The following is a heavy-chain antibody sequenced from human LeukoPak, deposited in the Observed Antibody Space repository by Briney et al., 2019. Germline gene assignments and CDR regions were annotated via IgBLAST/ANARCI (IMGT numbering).Heavy chain of an antibody. Sequence: PSETLSLTCTVSGGPISSYYWSWIRQPPGKGLEWIGYIYYSGSTNYNPSLKSRVTISVDTSKNQFSLKLSSVTAADTAVYYCAYDSSGYSYHAFDIWGQGTMVTVSS. V-gene: IGHV4-59*01. CDR2: IYYSGST. D-gene: IGHD3-22*01. CDR1: GGPISSYY. J-gene: IGHJ3*02. CDR3: AYDSSGYSYHAFDI.